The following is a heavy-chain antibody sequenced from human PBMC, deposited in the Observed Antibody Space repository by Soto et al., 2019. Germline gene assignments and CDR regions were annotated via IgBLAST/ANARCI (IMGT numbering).Heavy chain of an antibody. CDR2: IKNKANSYTT. Sequence: EVQLVESGGGLVQPGGSLRLSCAASGFTFSDHYMDWVRQAPGKGLEWVGRIKNKANSYTTEYAASVKGRFTISRDDSMYSLDLQMNSLTTEDTAVYYCARVRLGVPPPLSAYWGQGTLVTVSS. CDR3: ARVRLGVPPPLSAY. V-gene: IGHV3-72*01. D-gene: IGHD2-2*01. J-gene: IGHJ4*02. CDR1: GFTFSDHY.